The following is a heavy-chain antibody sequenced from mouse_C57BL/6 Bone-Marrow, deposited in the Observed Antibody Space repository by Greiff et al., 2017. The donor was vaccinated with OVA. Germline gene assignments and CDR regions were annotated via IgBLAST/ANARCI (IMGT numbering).Heavy chain of an antibody. CDR2: ISSGGSYT. CDR1: GFTFSSYG. CDR3: ARHGDLLSY. V-gene: IGHV5-6*01. D-gene: IGHD2-1*01. J-gene: IGHJ3*01. Sequence: EVMLVESGGDLVKPGGSLKLSCAASGFTFSSYGMSWVRQTPDKRLEWVATISSGGSYTYYPDSVKGRFTISRDNAKNTLYLQMSSLKSEDTAMYYCARHGDLLSYWGQGTLVTVSA.